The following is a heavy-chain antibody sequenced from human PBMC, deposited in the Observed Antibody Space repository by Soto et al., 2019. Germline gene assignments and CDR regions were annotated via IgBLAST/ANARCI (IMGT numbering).Heavy chain of an antibody. D-gene: IGHD3-16*01. CDR3: ARADPDASVGY. V-gene: IGHV4-59*11. CDR1: GASMSSHY. J-gene: IGHJ4*02. Sequence: PSETLSLTCTVSGASMSSHYWTWLRQSPGKGLEWIGCISYSGSTYYNPSHKSRVTISADTSRNQFSLKLSAVISADTAVYYCARADPDASVGYWGQGTLVTVSS. CDR2: ISYSGST.